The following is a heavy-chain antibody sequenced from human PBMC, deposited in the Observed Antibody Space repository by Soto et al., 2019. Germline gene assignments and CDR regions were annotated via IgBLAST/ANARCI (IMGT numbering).Heavy chain of an antibody. D-gene: IGHD1-26*01. V-gene: IGHV3-15*01. CDR3: TTDPRGSYIVGTRYYGMDV. CDR1: GFTFSNAW. J-gene: IGHJ6*02. CDR2: IKSKTDGGTT. Sequence: EVQLVESGGGLVKPGGSLRLSCAASGFTFSNAWMSWVRQAPGKGLEWVGRIKSKTDGGTTDYAAPVKGRFTISRDDSKNTLYLQMNSLKTEDTAVYYCTTDPRGSYIVGTRYYGMDVWGQGTTVTVSS.